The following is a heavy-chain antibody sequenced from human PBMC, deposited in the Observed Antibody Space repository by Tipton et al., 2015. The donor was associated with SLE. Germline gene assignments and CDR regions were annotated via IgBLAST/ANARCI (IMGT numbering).Heavy chain of an antibody. J-gene: IGHJ3*01. CDR3: ARQSAGQLAGNAFDV. CDR2: MFSNGRT. V-gene: IGHV4-61*02. D-gene: IGHD6-6*01. CDR1: GDSIGSGNYY. Sequence: LRLSCTVSGDSIGSGNYYWSWIRQPAGKGLEWIGRMFSNGRTNYNPSLKSRGTISVDTSKNQFSLKLSSVAATDTAIYYCARQSAGQLAGNAFDVWGQGTVVTVSS.